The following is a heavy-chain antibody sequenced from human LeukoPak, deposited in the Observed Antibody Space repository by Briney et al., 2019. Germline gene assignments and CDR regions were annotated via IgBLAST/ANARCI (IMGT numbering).Heavy chain of an antibody. J-gene: IGHJ5*02. CDR1: GGSFSGYY. Sequence: SETLSLTCAVYGGSFSGYYWSWIRQPPGKGLEWIGEINHSGSTNYNPSLKSRVTISVDTSKNQFSLKLSSATAADTAVYYCARGRGWFGELRKRWFDPWGQGTLVTVSS. V-gene: IGHV4-34*01. D-gene: IGHD3-10*01. CDR3: ARGRGWFGELRKRWFDP. CDR2: INHSGST.